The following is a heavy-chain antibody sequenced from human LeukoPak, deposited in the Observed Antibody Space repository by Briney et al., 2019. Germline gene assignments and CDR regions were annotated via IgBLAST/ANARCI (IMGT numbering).Heavy chain of an antibody. V-gene: IGHV1-2*02. CDR1: GYTFTCYY. CDR3: ARAHPLYCSSTTCLFDY. CDR2: INPNSGDT. D-gene: IGHD2-2*01. J-gene: IGHJ4*02. Sequence: ASVKVSCKASGYTFTCYYMHWVRHAPGQGIEWMGWINPNSGDTNYAQKFQGRVTMTRDTSISTAHMELSRLRSDDTAVYYCARAHPLYCSSTTCLFDYWGQGTLVTVSS.